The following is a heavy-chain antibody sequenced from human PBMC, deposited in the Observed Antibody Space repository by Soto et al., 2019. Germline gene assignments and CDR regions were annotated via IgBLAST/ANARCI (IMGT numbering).Heavy chain of an antibody. CDR2: IIPIFGTA. Sequence: ASVKVSCKASGGTFSSYAISWVRQAPGQGLEWMGGIIPIFGTANYAQKFQGRVTITADESTSTAYMELSSLRSEDTAVYYCARDPTTVTTRGLYYYGMDVWGQGTTVTVSS. V-gene: IGHV1-69*13. CDR1: GGTFSSYA. D-gene: IGHD4-4*01. CDR3: ARDPTTVTTRGLYYYGMDV. J-gene: IGHJ6*02.